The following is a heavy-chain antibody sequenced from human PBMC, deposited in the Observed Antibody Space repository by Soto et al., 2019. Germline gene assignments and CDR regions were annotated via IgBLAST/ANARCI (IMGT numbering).Heavy chain of an antibody. CDR1: GFTFSNYA. D-gene: IGHD1-26*01. CDR3: AKAPVGATGRFDY. J-gene: IGHJ4*02. V-gene: IGHV3-23*01. CDR2: ISGSGGST. Sequence: GGSLRLSCAGSGFTFSNYAMSWVRQAPGKGLAWVSAISGSGGSTYYADSVKGRFTISRDNSKNTLYLQMNSLRAEDTALYYCAKAPVGATGRFDYWGQGTLVTVSS.